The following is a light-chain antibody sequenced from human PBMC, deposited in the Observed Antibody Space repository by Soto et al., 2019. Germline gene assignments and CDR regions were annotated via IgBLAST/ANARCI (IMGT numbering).Light chain of an antibody. V-gene: IGLV1-40*01. CDR2: ANI. Sequence: QSVLTQPPSVSGAPGQGVTISCTGSTSNIGSGYDVRWYQQVPGLAPKLLIYANINRPSGVPDRFSGSKSGTSASLTITGLQAEDEADYYCQSYDNSLSGWVFGGGTKLTVL. CDR3: QSYDNSLSGWV. J-gene: IGLJ2*01. CDR1: TSNIGSGYD.